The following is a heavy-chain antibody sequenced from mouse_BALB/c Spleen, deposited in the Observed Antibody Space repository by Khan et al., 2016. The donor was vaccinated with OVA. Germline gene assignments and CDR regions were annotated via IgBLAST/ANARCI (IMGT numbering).Heavy chain of an antibody. Sequence: EVKLEESGGGLVQPGGSMKLSCAASGFTFSDAWMYWVRQSPEKGLEWVAEIRSKAINHATYYAESVRGRFTISRDDSKSSVYRQMTNLRPEDTGIYYCTPNDVRYYESRDYWGQGTSVTVAA. CDR3: TPNDVRYYESRDY. D-gene: IGHD2-4*01. CDR2: IRSKAINHAT. CDR1: GFTFSDAW. V-gene: IGHV6-6*01. J-gene: IGHJ4*01.